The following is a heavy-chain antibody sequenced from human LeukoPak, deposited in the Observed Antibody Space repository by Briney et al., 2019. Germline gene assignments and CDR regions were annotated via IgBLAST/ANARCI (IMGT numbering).Heavy chain of an antibody. D-gene: IGHD6-19*01. CDR3: AKMTEYSSGWYEGGYYSDY. CDR1: GFTFDDYA. V-gene: IGHV3-9*01. Sequence: GGSLRLSCAASGFTFDDYAMHWVRQAPGKGLEWVSGISWNSGSIGYADSVKGRFTISRDNAKNSLYLQMNSLRAEDTALYYCAKMTEYSSGWYEGGYYSDYWGQGTLVTVSS. CDR2: ISWNSGSI. J-gene: IGHJ4*02.